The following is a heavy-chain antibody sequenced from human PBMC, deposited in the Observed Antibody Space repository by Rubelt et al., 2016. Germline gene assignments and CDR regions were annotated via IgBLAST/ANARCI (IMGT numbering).Heavy chain of an antibody. Sequence: VQLVESGGGLVRPGGSLRLSCAASGFTFSDYYMSWIRQAPGKGLEWIGEINHSGSTNYNPSLKSGVTISVDTSKNQFSLKLSSVTAADTAVYYCARGRSGYYGMDVWGQGTTVTVSS. V-gene: IGHV4-34*01. CDR3: ARGRSGYYGMDV. J-gene: IGHJ6*02. CDR2: INHSGST. CDR1: GFTFSDYY.